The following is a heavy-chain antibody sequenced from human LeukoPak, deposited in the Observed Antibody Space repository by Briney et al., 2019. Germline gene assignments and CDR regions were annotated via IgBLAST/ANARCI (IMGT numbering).Heavy chain of an antibody. J-gene: IGHJ5*02. CDR1: GFTFSTSW. V-gene: IGHV3-74*01. Sequence: GGSLRLSCAASGFTFSTSWMNWVRQVPGEGPVWVSRINPDGSITDYADSVKGRFSISRDNSKSTLYLQMNSLRGEDTAIYYCVSLLAGSWGQGTRVTVSS. CDR3: VSLLAGS. CDR2: INPDGSIT.